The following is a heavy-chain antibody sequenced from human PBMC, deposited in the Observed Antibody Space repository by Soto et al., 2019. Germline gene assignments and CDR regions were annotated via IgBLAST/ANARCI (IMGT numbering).Heavy chain of an antibody. CDR3: ARGLPGYYDSSGYSA. V-gene: IGHV4-34*01. CDR1: GASFSGYY. CDR2: INHSGST. J-gene: IGHJ4*02. Sequence: QVQLQQWGAGLLKPSETLSLTCAVSGASFSGYYWIWIRQPPGKGLEWIGEINHSGSTDYNPSLKSRVTMSVDSSKNQFSLRLNSVTAADTAVYYGARGLPGYYDSSGYSAWGQGTLVTVSS. D-gene: IGHD3-22*01.